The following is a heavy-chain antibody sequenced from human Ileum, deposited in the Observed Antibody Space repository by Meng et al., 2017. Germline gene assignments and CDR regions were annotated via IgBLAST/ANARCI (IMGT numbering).Heavy chain of an antibody. J-gene: IGHJ5*02. CDR3: ARDYGGNSGWFDP. CDR1: GYTSTSYD. V-gene: IGHV1-8*01. D-gene: IGHD4-23*01. Sequence: GHRVQSWAGVKKPGASVKVSCKASGYTSTSYDIKWVRLATGQGLEWMGWMNPNSNNTGYAQKFQDRVTITRDTSRTTAYMELSSLRSEDTAVYYCARDYGGNSGWFDPWGQGTLVTVSS. CDR2: MNPNSNNT.